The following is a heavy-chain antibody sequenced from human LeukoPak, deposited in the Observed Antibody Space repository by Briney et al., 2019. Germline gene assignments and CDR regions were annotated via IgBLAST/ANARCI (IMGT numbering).Heavy chain of an antibody. CDR2: IYYSGST. J-gene: IGHJ4*02. D-gene: IGHD3-3*01. CDR1: GGSISSSSYY. V-gene: IGHV4-39*01. CDR3: ASDDDFGSGDSAYFDY. Sequence: PSETLSLTCTVSGGSISSSSYYWGWIRHPPGKALEWIGSIYYSGSTYYNPSLKSRVTISVDTSKNQFSLKLSSVTAAATAVYYCASDDDFGSGDSAYFDYCRRGPLVTVTS.